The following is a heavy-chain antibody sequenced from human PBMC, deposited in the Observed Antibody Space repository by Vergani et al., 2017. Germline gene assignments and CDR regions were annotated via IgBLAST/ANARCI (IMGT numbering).Heavy chain of an antibody. V-gene: IGHV3-15*01. Sequence: EVQLVESGGGLVKPGGSLRLSCAASGFTFSNAWMSWVRQAPGKGLEWVGRIKSKTDGGTTDYAAPVKGRFTISRDDSKNTLYLQMNSLKTEDTAVYYCTTDRELLSFGGGIVIGVDYWGQGTLVTVSS. D-gene: IGHD3-16*02. J-gene: IGHJ4*02. CDR1: GFTFSNAW. CDR2: IKSKTDGGTT. CDR3: TTDRELLSFGGGIVIGVDY.